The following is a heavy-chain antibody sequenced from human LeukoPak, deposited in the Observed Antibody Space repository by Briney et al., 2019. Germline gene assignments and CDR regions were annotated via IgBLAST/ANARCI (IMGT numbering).Heavy chain of an antibody. CDR2: IIPIFGTA. CDR3: ARDYQGVTVGFDP. Sequence: SVKVSCKASGGTFSSYAISWVRQAPGQGLEWMGGIIPIFGTANYAQKFQGRVTITADKSTSTAYMELSSLRSEDTAVYYCARDYQGVTVGFDPWGQRTLVTVSS. CDR1: GGTFSSYA. D-gene: IGHD3-10*01. V-gene: IGHV1-69*06. J-gene: IGHJ5*02.